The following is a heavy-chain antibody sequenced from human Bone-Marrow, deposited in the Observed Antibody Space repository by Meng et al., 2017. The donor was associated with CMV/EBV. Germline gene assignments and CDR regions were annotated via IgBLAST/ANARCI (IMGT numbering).Heavy chain of an antibody. V-gene: IGHV1-18*01. D-gene: IGHD3-10*01. J-gene: IGHJ4*02. Sequence: CKASGYSFTSYGISWVRQAPGQGLELMGCISAYNGNTNYAQKLQGRVTMTTDTSTSTAYMELRSLRSDDTAVYYCARDKSGSVPFDYWGQGTLVTVSS. CDR2: ISAYNGNT. CDR1: GYSFTSYG. CDR3: ARDKSGSVPFDY.